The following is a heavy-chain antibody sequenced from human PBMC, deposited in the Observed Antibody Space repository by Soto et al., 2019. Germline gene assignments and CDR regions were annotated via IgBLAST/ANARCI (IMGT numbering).Heavy chain of an antibody. Sequence: ASVKVSCKASGYTFTSYDINWVRQATGQGLEWMGWMNPNSGNTGYAQKFQGRVTMTRNTSISTAYMELSSLRSEDTAVYYCARSGYCSSTSCYDEFERPTYYYYMDVWGKGTTVTVSS. J-gene: IGHJ6*03. CDR3: ARSGYCSSTSCYDEFERPTYYYYMDV. CDR2: MNPNSGNT. V-gene: IGHV1-8*01. D-gene: IGHD2-2*01. CDR1: GYTFTSYD.